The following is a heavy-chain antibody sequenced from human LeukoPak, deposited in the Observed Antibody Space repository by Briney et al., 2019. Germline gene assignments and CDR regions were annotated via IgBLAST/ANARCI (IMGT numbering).Heavy chain of an antibody. CDR3: VKAGGRHSYGNPIDY. D-gene: IGHD5-18*01. Sequence: GGSLRLSCSASGFTFSSYAMHWVRQAAGKGLEYVSAISSNGGSTYYADSVKGRFTISRENSKNTLYLQMSSLTAEDTAVYYCVKAGGRHSYGNPIDYWGQGPLVTASS. CDR1: GFTFSSYA. J-gene: IGHJ4*02. CDR2: ISSNGGST. V-gene: IGHV3-64D*06.